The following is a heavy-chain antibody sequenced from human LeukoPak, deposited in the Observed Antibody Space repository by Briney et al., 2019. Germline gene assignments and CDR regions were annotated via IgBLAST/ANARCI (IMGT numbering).Heavy chain of an antibody. CDR2: IYYSGST. Sequence: SETLSLTCTVSGGSISSSSYYWGWIRQPPGKGREWIGSIYYSGSTYYNPSLKSRVTISVDTSKNQFSLKLSSVTAADTAVYYCAIAYSSSWYYYYYYYMDVWGKGTTLTVSS. J-gene: IGHJ6*03. V-gene: IGHV4-39*07. D-gene: IGHD6-13*01. CDR1: GGSISSSSYY. CDR3: AIAYSSSWYYYYYYYMDV.